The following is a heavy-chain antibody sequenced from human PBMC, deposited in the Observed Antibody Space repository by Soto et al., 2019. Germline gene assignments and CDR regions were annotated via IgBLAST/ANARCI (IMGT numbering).Heavy chain of an antibody. D-gene: IGHD2-2*01. CDR2: IKSKTDGGTT. CDR3: TTGDIGEQLLYNYYYGMDV. V-gene: IGHV3-15*07. Sequence: PGGSLRLSCAASGFTFSNAWMNWVRQAPGKGLEWVGRIKSKTDGGTTDYAAPVKGRFTISRDDSKNTLYLQMNSLKTEDTAVYYCTTGDIGEQLLYNYYYGMDVWGQGTTVTVSS. J-gene: IGHJ6*02. CDR1: GFTFSNAW.